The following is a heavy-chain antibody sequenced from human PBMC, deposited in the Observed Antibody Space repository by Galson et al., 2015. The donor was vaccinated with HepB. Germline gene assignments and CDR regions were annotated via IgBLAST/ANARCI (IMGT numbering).Heavy chain of an antibody. V-gene: IGHV3-11*01. CDR1: GFTFSDYY. CDR3: ARDRALGLSSGVPFDY. Sequence: SLRLSCAASGFTFSDYYMSWIRQAPGKGLEWVSYIRSSGSSIYYADSVKGRFTISRDNTKNSLYLQMSSLRAEDTAVYYCARDRALGLSSGVPFDYWGQGTLVTVSS. CDR2: IRSSGSSI. D-gene: IGHD3/OR15-3a*01. J-gene: IGHJ4*02.